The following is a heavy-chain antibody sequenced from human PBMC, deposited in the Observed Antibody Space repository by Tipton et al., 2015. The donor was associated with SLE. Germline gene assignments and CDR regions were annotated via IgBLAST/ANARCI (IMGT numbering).Heavy chain of an antibody. CDR2: IYHSGST. J-gene: IGHJ2*01. CDR1: GYSIRSGYY. V-gene: IGHV4-38-2*02. D-gene: IGHD2-21*01. CDR3: ARSGHIVVVGLGDFDV. Sequence: TLSLTCTVSGYSIRSGYYWGWIRQPPGKGLEWIGSIYHSGSTYYNPSLKSRVTISVDTSKNQFSLKLSSVTAADTAVYYCARSGHIVVVGLGDFDVWGRGTLVTGSS.